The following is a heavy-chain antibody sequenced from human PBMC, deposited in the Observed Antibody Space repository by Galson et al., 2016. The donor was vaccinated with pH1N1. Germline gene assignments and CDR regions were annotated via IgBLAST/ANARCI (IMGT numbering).Heavy chain of an antibody. CDR1: GLTFSSYW. V-gene: IGHV3-7*01. Sequence: SLRLSCAASGLTFSSYWMNWVRQAPGKGLEWVANIKQDGSDKCYADSVKGRFTISRDNAKNSLYLQMNSLRAEDTAVYYCAGTSITAVGTTNWFDPWGQGTLVTVSS. D-gene: IGHD6-13*01. CDR2: IKQDGSDK. J-gene: IGHJ5*02. CDR3: AGTSITAVGTTNWFDP.